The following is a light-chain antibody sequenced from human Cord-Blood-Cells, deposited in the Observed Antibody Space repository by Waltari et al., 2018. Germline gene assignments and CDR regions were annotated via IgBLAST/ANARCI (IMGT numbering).Light chain of an antibody. Sequence: QSALTQPASVSGSPGQSITIPCTGTSSDVGSYNLVSRYQQHPGKAPKLMIYEVSKRPSGVSNRFSGSKSGNTASLTISGLQAEDEADYYCCSYAGSSTRVVFGGGTKLTVL. CDR3: CSYAGSSTRVV. V-gene: IGLV2-23*02. CDR2: EVS. J-gene: IGLJ2*01. CDR1: SSDVGSYNL.